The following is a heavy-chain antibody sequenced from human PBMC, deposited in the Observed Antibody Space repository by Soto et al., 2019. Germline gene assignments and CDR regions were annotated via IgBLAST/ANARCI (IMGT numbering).Heavy chain of an antibody. Sequence: ASVKVSCKASGYTFTSYAMHWVRQAPGQRLEWMGWINAGNGNTKYSQKFQGRVTITRDTSASTAYMELSSLRSEDTAVYYCARGGSGWPYYFDYWGQGTLVTVYS. J-gene: IGHJ4*02. D-gene: IGHD6-19*01. CDR3: ARGGSGWPYYFDY. V-gene: IGHV1-3*01. CDR1: GYTFTSYA. CDR2: INAGNGNT.